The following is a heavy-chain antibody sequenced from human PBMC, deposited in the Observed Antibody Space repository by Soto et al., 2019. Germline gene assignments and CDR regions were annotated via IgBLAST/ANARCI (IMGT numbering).Heavy chain of an antibody. V-gene: IGHV5-51*01. J-gene: IGHJ5*02. D-gene: IGHD6-6*01. Sequence: PGESLKISCKGSGYTFTSYWIGWVRQMPGKGLEWMGVIYPGDSDTRYSPSFQGQVTISADKSISTAYLQWSSLKASDTAMYYCARLPNIAARPVWFDPWGQGTLVTVS. CDR3: ARLPNIAARPVWFDP. CDR1: GYTFTSYW. CDR2: IYPGDSDT.